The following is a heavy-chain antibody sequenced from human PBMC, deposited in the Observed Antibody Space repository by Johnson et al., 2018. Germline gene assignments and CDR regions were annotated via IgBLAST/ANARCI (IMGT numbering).Heavy chain of an antibody. CDR3: AKETGDYGDYGGFYDYGMDV. V-gene: IGHV3-23*04. D-gene: IGHD4-17*01. J-gene: IGHJ6*02. Sequence: VQLVESGGGLVQPGGSLRLSCAASGFTFSSYAMHWVRQAPGKGLEWVSAISGSGGSTYYADSVKGRFTISRDNSKNTLYLQMNSLRAEDTALYYCAKETGDYGDYGGFYDYGMDVWGQGTTVTVSS. CDR2: ISGSGGST. CDR1: GFTFSSYA.